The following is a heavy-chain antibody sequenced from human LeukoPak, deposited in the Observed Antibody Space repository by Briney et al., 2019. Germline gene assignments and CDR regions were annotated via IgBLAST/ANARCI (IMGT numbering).Heavy chain of an antibody. CDR2: INPNSGGT. Sequence: ASVNVSCKASGYTFTGYYKHWVRQAPGQGLEWIGWINPNSGGTNYPQKFQGRVTMPRDTTLSPAYMELSRLRSDDTAVYYCARGGEDFDWLLQKALGWFDPWGQGTLVTVSS. CDR3: ARGGEDFDWLLQKALGWFDP. D-gene: IGHD3-9*01. V-gene: IGHV1-2*02. CDR1: GYTFTGYY. J-gene: IGHJ5*02.